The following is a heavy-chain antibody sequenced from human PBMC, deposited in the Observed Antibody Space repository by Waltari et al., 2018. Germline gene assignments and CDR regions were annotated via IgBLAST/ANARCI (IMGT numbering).Heavy chain of an antibody. CDR3: ARSYCSSTSCYSWFDP. CDR2: IDPICGTA. Sequence: QVQLVQSGAEVKKPGSSVKVSCKASGGTFSSYAISWVRQAPGQGLEWMGRIDPICGTANYAQKFQGRVTITADKSTSTAYMELGSLRSEDTAVYYCARSYCSSTSCYSWFDPWGQGTLVTVSS. D-gene: IGHD2-2*02. CDR1: GGTFSSYA. J-gene: IGHJ5*02. V-gene: IGHV1-69*13.